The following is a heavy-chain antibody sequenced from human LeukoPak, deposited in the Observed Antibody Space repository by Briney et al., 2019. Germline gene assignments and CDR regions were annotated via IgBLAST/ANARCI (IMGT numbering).Heavy chain of an antibody. D-gene: IGHD2/OR15-2a*01. CDR2: ISYDGSNK. CDR3: ARGATSVLLWH. CDR1: GFTFSSYA. Sequence: GGSLRLSCAASGFTFSSYAMHWVRQAPGKGLEWVAVISYDGSNKYYADSVKGRFTISRDNSKNTLYLQVNSLRAEDTAVYYCARGATSVLLWHWGQGTLVTVSS. J-gene: IGHJ4*02. V-gene: IGHV3-30-3*01.